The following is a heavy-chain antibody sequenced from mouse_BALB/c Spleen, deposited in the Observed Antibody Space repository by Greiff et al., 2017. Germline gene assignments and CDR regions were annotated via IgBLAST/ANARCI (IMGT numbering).Heavy chain of an antibody. CDR3: TRVGTGYAMDY. CDR1: GYTFTSYW. D-gene: IGHD3-3*01. Sequence: VQLQQSGTVLARPGASVKMSCKASGYTFTSYWMHWVKQRPGQGLEWIGAIYPGNSDTSYNQKFKGKVKLTAVTSTSTAYMELSSLTNEDSAVYYCTRVGTGYAMDYWGQGTSVTVSS. CDR2: IYPGNSDT. V-gene: IGHV1-5*01. J-gene: IGHJ4*01.